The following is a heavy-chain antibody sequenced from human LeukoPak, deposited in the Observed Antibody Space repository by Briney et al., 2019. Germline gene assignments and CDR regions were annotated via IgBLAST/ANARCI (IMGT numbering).Heavy chain of an antibody. V-gene: IGHV4-4*07. J-gene: IGHJ5*02. CDR1: GGSISSYY. D-gene: IGHD6-19*01. Sequence: SETLSLTCTVSGGSISSYYWSWIRQPAGKGLEWIGRIYTSGSTNYNPSLKSRVTMSVDTSKNQFSLKLSSVPAADTAVYYCARHPFIAVAGPVEFDPWGQGTLVTVSS. CDR3: ARHPFIAVAGPVEFDP. CDR2: IYTSGST.